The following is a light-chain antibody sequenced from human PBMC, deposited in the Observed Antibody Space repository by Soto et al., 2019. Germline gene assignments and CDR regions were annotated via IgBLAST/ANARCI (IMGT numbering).Light chain of an antibody. Sequence: QSVLTQPASVSGSPGQSITISCTGTRSDVGGYNYVSWYQQHPGKAPKLMIYEVSNRPSGVSNRFSGSKSGNTASLTISGLQAEDEPDYYCSSYTSSSTLYVFGTGTKLTVL. J-gene: IGLJ1*01. CDR2: EVS. V-gene: IGLV2-14*01. CDR3: SSYTSSSTLYV. CDR1: RSDVGGYNY.